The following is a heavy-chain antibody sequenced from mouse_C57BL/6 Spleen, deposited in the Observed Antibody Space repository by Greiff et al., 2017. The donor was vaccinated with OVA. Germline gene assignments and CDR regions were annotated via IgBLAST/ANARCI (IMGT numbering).Heavy chain of an antibody. V-gene: IGHV14-4*01. CDR3: TTSTDGWFAY. Sequence: VHVKQSGAELVRPGASVKLSCTASGFNIKDDYMHWVKQRPEQGLEWIGWIDPENGDTEYASKFQGKATITADTSSNTAYLQLSSLTSEDTAVYYCTTSTDGWFAYWGQGTLVTVSA. J-gene: IGHJ3*01. CDR2: IDPENGDT. CDR1: GFNIKDDY.